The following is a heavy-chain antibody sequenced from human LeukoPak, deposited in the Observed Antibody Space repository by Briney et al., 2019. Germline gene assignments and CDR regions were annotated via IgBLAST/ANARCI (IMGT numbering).Heavy chain of an antibody. J-gene: IGHJ2*01. V-gene: IGHV5-51*01. D-gene: IGHD3-22*01. CDR3: ARRLTMIVDGHFDL. CDR2: IYPGDSDT. Sequence: GESLKISCKGSGYSFPNYWIAWVRQRPGKGLELMGIIYPGDSDTRYSPSFQGQVTISADKSISTAYLQWSSLKASDTAMYYCARRLTMIVDGHFDLWGRGTLVTVSS. CDR1: GYSFPNYW.